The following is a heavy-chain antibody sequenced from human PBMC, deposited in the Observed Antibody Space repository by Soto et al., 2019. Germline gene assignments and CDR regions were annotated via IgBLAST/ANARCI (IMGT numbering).Heavy chain of an antibody. CDR2: IHSSGSI. V-gene: IGHV4-4*07. Sequence: SYPLSLTCNVSGGSITGYYWSWIRQPAGKGLEWIGRIHSSGSINYNPSLKSRVSMSVDTSKNQVSLKMTSVTAADTAVYYCARDRSSYYYDSSGYMLFDQWGQGTLVTVSS. CDR1: GGSITGYY. CDR3: ARDRSSYYYDSSGYMLFDQ. J-gene: IGHJ4*02. D-gene: IGHD3-22*01.